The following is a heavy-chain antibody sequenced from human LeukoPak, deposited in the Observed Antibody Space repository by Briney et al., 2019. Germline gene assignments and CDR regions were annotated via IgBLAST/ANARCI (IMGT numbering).Heavy chain of an antibody. V-gene: IGHV3-53*01. CDR1: GFTVSSNY. CDR3: ANWGAIAAPFDY. D-gene: IGHD6-13*01. CDR2: IYSGGST. J-gene: IGHJ4*02. Sequence: GGSLRLSCAASGFTVSSNYMSWVRQAPGKGLEWVSVIYSGGSTYYADSVKGRFTISRDNSKNTLYLQMNSLRAEDTAVYYCANWGAIAAPFDYWGQGTLVTVSS.